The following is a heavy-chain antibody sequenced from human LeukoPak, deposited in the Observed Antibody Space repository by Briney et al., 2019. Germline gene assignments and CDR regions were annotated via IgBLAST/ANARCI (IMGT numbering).Heavy chain of an antibody. D-gene: IGHD2-15*01. V-gene: IGHV3-30*04. CDR1: GFTFSSYA. CDR2: ISYDGSNK. CDR3: ARSKVSGAYFDY. Sequence: PGRSLRLSCAASGFTFSSYAMHWVRQAPGKGLEWVAVISYDGSNKYYAVSVKGRFTSSRDNSKNTLYLQMNSLRAEDTAVYYCARSKVSGAYFDYWGQGTLVTVSS. J-gene: IGHJ4*02.